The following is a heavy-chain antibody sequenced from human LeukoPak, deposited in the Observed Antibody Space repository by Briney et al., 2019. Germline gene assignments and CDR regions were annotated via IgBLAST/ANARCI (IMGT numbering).Heavy chain of an antibody. CDR2: IKEDGSEK. CDR3: ARDRIGGEEY. D-gene: IGHD3-16*01. Sequence: GGSLRLSCAASGFTFSNHWTNWVRQAPGKGLEWVANIKEDGSEKDYVDSVKGRFNISRDNAKNSLYLQMSSLRAEDTAVYFCARDRIGGEEYWGQGTLVTVSS. CDR1: GFTFSNHW. V-gene: IGHV3-7*01. J-gene: IGHJ4*02.